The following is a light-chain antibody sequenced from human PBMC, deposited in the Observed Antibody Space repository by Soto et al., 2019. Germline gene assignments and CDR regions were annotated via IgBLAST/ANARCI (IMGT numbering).Light chain of an antibody. J-gene: IGKJ2*01. CDR1: QSVSNSY. V-gene: IGKV3-20*01. CDR2: GAF. CDR3: QQYGSSPRS. Sequence: EIVLTQSPDTLSLSPGESATLSCRASQSVSNSYLAWYQQKPGQAPRLLIYGAFTRATGIPDRFRGSGSGTDFTLTISRLDPEDFAVYYCQQYGSSPRSFCHGTKLEIK.